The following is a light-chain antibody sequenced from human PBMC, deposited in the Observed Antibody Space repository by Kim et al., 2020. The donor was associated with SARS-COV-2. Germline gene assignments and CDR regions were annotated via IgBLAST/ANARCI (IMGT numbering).Light chain of an antibody. V-gene: IGLV3-25*03. J-gene: IGLJ2*01. CDR2: KDT. CDR3: QSADISDTFLV. Sequence: SYELTQPPSVSLSPGQTARITCSGDALPKKYAYWVQQKPGQASVLVMSKDTERPSGIPERFSGPTPGTTVTLTISGVQAEYVGDYFCQSADISDTFLVFG. CDR1: ALPKKY.